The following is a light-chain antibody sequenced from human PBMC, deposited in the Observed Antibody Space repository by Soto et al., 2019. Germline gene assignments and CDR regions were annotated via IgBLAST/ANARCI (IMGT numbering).Light chain of an antibody. CDR2: LNSDGSH. CDR1: SGHSSYA. V-gene: IGLV4-69*01. Sequence: QLVLTQSPSASASLGASVKLTCTLSSGHSSYAIAWHQQQREKGPRYLMKLNSDGSHSKGDGIPDRFSGSSSGAERYLTISSLQSEDEADYYCQTWGTGPWVFGGGTKLTVL. CDR3: QTWGTGPWV. J-gene: IGLJ3*02.